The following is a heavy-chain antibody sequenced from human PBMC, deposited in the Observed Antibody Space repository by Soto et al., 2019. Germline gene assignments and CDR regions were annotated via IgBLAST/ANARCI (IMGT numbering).Heavy chain of an antibody. CDR3: ARDHGMFLSYYCYGMDV. CDR2: ISYDGSNK. V-gene: IGHV3-30*03. CDR1: VFIFSDFY. Sequence: GGSLRLSCAASVFIFSDFYMSWIRQARGKGLEWVAVISYDGSNKYYADSVKGRFTISRDNSKNTLYLQMNNLRGEDSAVYYCARDHGMFLSYYCYGMDVWGQGTTVTVSS. D-gene: IGHD3-10*02. J-gene: IGHJ6*02.